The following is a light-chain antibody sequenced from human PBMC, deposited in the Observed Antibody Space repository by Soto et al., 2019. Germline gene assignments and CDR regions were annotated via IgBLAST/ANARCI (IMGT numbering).Light chain of an antibody. V-gene: IGLV2-14*03. Sequence: QSVLTQPASVSGSPGQSITISCTGTSSDVGGYNYVSWYHQHPDKAPKLIIYDVNIRPSGVSNRFSASKSGNTASLTISGLQAEDEADYYCSSYTRSSTVVFGGGTKLTVL. CDR1: SSDVGGYNY. CDR3: SSYTRSSTVV. J-gene: IGLJ2*01. CDR2: DVN.